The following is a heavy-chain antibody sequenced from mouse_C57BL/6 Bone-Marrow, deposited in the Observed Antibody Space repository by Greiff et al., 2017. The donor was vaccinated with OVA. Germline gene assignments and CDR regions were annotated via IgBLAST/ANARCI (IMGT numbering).Heavy chain of an antibody. J-gene: IGHJ4*01. CDR2: ISNGGGST. CDR1: GFTFSDYY. D-gene: IGHD2-1*01. CDR3: ARAEYGNYVRYAMDY. Sequence: DVMLVESGGGLVQPGGSLKLSCAASGFTFSDYYMYWVRQTPEKRLEWVAYISNGGGSTYYPDTVKGRFTISRDNAKNTLYLQMSRLKSEDTAMYYGARAEYGNYVRYAMDYWGQGTSVTVSS. V-gene: IGHV5-12*01.